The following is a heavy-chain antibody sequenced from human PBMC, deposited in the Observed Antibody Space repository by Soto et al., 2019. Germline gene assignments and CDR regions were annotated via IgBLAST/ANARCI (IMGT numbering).Heavy chain of an antibody. CDR2: ISAYNGNT. CDR1: GYTFTSYG. D-gene: IGHD2-15*01. Sequence: GASVKVSCKASGYTFTSYGISWVRQAPGQGLEWMGWISAYNGNTNYAQKLQGRVTMTTDTSTSTAYMELRSLRSDDTAVYYCARDAACSGGSCYSYAFDIWGQGTMVTVS. CDR3: ARDAACSGGSCYSYAFDI. J-gene: IGHJ3*02. V-gene: IGHV1-18*01.